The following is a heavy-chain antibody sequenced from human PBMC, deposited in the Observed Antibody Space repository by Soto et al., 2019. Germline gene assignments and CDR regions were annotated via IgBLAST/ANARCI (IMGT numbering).Heavy chain of an antibody. Sequence: GASVKVSCKASGYTFTSYGITCVRQAPGQGLEWMAWISPNSGYTNFAQQFQDRVTLTTDTSTNTAYMELRSLRADDTALYYCARGTGSDYWGQGTQVTVSS. CDR1: GYTFTSYG. V-gene: IGHV1-18*01. CDR2: ISPNSGYT. J-gene: IGHJ4*02. D-gene: IGHD1-1*01. CDR3: ARGTGSDY.